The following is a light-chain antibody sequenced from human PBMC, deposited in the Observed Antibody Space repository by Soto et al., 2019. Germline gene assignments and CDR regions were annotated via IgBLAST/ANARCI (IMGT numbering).Light chain of an antibody. CDR3: QKYNSAPRT. Sequence: DIQMTQSASSLSAYVGDRVTITCRASQGISNYLAWYQQKPGKVPKLLIYAASNLQSGVPSRFSGSGSGTDFTLTISSLQPEDVATYYCQKYNSAPRTFGQVTKVEIK. CDR1: QGISNY. CDR2: AAS. V-gene: IGKV1-27*01. J-gene: IGKJ1*01.